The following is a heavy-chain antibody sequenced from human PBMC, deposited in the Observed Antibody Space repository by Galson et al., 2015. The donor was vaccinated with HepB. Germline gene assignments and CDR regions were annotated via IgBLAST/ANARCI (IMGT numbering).Heavy chain of an antibody. Sequence: SLRLSCAASGFTFSSYSMNWVRQAPGKGLEWVSSISSSSSYIYYADSVKGRFTISRDNAKNSLYLQMNSLRAEDTAMYYCARQDNEEDGYNEAPPDYWGQGTLVTVSS. D-gene: IGHD5-24*01. CDR1: GFTFSSYS. CDR3: ARQDNEEDGYNEAPPDY. V-gene: IGHV3-21*04. CDR2: ISSSSSYI. J-gene: IGHJ4*02.